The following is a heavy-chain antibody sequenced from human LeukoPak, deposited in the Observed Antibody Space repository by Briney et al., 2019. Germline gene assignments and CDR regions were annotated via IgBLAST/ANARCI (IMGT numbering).Heavy chain of an antibody. CDR3: ARENSNSWYLDY. D-gene: IGHD6-13*01. J-gene: IGHJ4*02. Sequence: PSETLSLTCTVSGGSISNYYWSWIRQPPGKGLEWIGYIYNSGSTNYNPSLKSRVTISVDTSKNQFSLKLSSVTAADTAVYYCARENSNSWYLDYWGQGTLVTVSS. CDR2: IYNSGST. V-gene: IGHV4-59*01. CDR1: GGSISNYY.